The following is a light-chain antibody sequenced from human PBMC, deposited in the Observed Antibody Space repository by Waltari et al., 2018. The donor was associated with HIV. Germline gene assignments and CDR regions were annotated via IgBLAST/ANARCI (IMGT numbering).Light chain of an antibody. CDR3: CSYAGSSTLEV. Sequence: QSALTQPASVSGSPGQSITISCTGTSSDVGSYNIVYWYQQHPGKAPKLMIYEGSKRPSGVSNRFSGSKSGNTTSLTISGLQAEDEADYYCCSYAGSSTLEVFGGGTKLTVL. CDR1: SSDVGSYNI. V-gene: IGLV2-23*01. J-gene: IGLJ2*01. CDR2: EGS.